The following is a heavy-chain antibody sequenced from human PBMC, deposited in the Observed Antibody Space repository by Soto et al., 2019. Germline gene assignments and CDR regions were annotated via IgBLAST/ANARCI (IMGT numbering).Heavy chain of an antibody. CDR1: GGSISSGDYY. CDR2: IYYSGST. V-gene: IGHV4-30-4*01. Sequence: SETLSLTCTVSGGSISSGDYYWSWIRQPPGKGLEWIGYIYYSGSTYYNPSLKSRVTISVDTSKNQFSLKLSSVTAADTAVYYCARGAWLGFKWYWFDPWGQGTLVTVSS. D-gene: IGHD3-22*01. CDR3: ARGAWLGFKWYWFDP. J-gene: IGHJ5*02.